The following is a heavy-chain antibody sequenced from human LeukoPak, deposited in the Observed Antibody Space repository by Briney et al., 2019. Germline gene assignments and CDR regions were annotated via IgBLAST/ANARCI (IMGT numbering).Heavy chain of an antibody. J-gene: IGHJ4*02. CDR1: GFTFSSYG. V-gene: IGHV3-30*03. CDR3: ARDPIYCSGGSCYSLDY. D-gene: IGHD2-15*01. Sequence: GGSLRLSCAASGFTFSSYGMHWVRQAPGKGLEWVAVISYDGSNKYYADSVKGRFTISRDNSKNTLYLQMNSLRAEDTAVYYCARDPIYCSGGSCYSLDYWGQGTLVTVSS. CDR2: ISYDGSNK.